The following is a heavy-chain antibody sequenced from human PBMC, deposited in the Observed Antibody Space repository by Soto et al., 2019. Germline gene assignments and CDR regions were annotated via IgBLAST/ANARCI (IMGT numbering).Heavy chain of an antibody. CDR2: IYYSGST. V-gene: IGHV4-31*03. J-gene: IGHJ5*02. Sequence: QVQLQESGPGLVKPSQTLSLTCTVSGGSISSGGYYWSWIRQHPGKGLEWIGYIYYSGSTYYNPSPKSRVTRSVDTSKNPFSRTLSSVTAAETAVYYCPRVGGIHWFDPWGQGTLVTVSS. D-gene: IGHD3-16*01. CDR1: GGSISSGGYY. CDR3: PRVGGIHWFDP.